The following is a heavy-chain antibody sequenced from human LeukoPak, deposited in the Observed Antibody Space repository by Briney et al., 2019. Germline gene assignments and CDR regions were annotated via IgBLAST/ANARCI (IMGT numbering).Heavy chain of an antibody. CDR3: ARGWLNSGYYYYYYYYYMDV. D-gene: IGHD3-22*01. V-gene: IGHV4-34*01. Sequence: SETLSLTCAVYGGSFSGYYWSWIRQPPGKGLEWIGEINHSGSTNYNPSLKSRVTISVDTSKNQFSLKLSSVTAANTAVYYCARGWLNSGYYYYYYYYYMDVWGKGTTVTVSS. CDR1: GGSFSGYY. CDR2: INHSGST. J-gene: IGHJ6*03.